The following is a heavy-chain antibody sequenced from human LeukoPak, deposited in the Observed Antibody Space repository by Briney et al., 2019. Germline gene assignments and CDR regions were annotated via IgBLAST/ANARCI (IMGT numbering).Heavy chain of an antibody. CDR2: ISSSSSYI. D-gene: IGHD3-22*01. V-gene: IGHV3-21*01. CDR1: GFTFSSYS. CDR3: ARPRDSSGYYYYFDY. J-gene: IGHJ4*02. Sequence: GGSLRLSCAASGFTFSSYSMNWVRQAPGKGLEWVSSISSSSSYIYYADSVKGRFTISRDNAKNSLYLQMNSLRAEDTAVYYCARPRDSSGYYYYFDYWGQGTLVTVSS.